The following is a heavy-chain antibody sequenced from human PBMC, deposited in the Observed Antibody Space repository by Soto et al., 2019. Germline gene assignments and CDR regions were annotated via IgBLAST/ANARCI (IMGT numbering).Heavy chain of an antibody. CDR3: ARATVYSSGFDP. CDR2: IYYSGST. CDR1: GGSISSYY. V-gene: IGHV4-59*01. Sequence: SETLSLTCTVSGGSISSYYWSWIRQPPGKGLEWIGYIYYSGSTNYNPSLKSRVTISVDTSKNQFSLKLSSVTAADTAVYYCARATVYSSGFDPWGQGTLVTVSS. D-gene: IGHD6-19*01. J-gene: IGHJ5*02.